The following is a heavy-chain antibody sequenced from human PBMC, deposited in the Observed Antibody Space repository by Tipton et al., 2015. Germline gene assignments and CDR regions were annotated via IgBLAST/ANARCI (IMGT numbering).Heavy chain of an antibody. Sequence: SLRLSCAASGFAFSSYWMHWVRQAPGNGLVWVSRINGDEVTTSYADSVKGRFIISRDNAKNTLYLQMNSLRDEDTAVYYCARDDGDYVLGEFDYWGQGTLVTVSS. CDR2: INGDEVTT. CDR1: GFAFSSYW. J-gene: IGHJ4*02. V-gene: IGHV3-74*01. D-gene: IGHD4-17*01. CDR3: ARDDGDYVLGEFDY.